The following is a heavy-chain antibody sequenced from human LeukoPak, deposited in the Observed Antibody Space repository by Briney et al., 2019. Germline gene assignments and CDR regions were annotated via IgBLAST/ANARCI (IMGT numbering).Heavy chain of an antibody. CDR1: GLTVSSSH. Sequence: GGSLRLSCAVSGLTVSSSHMSWVRQAPGKGLEWVSVIYSGGGTYYAASVKGRFTISRDNSKNSLYLQMRSLSVEDTAVYFCARSNWGPEAWGQGTLVTVSS. J-gene: IGHJ5*02. CDR2: IYSGGGT. D-gene: IGHD7-27*01. V-gene: IGHV3-66*01. CDR3: ARSNWGPEA.